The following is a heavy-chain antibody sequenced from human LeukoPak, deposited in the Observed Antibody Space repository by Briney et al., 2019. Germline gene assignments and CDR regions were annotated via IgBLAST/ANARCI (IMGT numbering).Heavy chain of an antibody. V-gene: IGHV3-7*01. CDR1: GFTFSSYW. CDR2: IKQDGSGK. J-gene: IGHJ4*02. D-gene: IGHD3-22*01. Sequence: PGGSLRLSCAASGFTFSSYWMSWVRQAPGKGLEWVANIKQDGSGKYYVDSVKGRFTISRDNAKNSLYLQMNSLRAEDTAVYYCARGFETYYYDSSGSDYWGQGTLVTVSS. CDR3: ARGFETYYYDSSGSDY.